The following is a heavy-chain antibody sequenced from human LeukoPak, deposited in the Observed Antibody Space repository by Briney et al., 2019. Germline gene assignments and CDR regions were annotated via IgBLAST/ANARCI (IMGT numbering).Heavy chain of an antibody. CDR3: ARQVVVPAAQSGHYYYMDV. CDR2: IYPGDSDT. D-gene: IGHD2-2*01. Sequence: GESLKISCKGSGYSFTSYWIGWVRQMPGKGLEWMGIIYPGDSDTRYSPSFQGQVTISADKSISTAYLQWSSLKASDTAMYYCARQVVVPAAQSGHYYYMDVWGKGTTVTVSS. V-gene: IGHV5-51*01. CDR1: GYSFTSYW. J-gene: IGHJ6*03.